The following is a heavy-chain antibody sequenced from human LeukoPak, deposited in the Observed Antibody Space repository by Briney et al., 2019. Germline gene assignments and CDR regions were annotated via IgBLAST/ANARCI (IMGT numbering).Heavy chain of an antibody. J-gene: IGHJ6*02. Sequence: GASVKVSCKASGGTFSSYAISWVRQAPGQGLEWMGGIIPIFGTANYAQKFQGRVTITTDESTSTAYMELSSLRSEDTAVYYCAKHPLRGGSYLYYYGMDVWGQGTTVTVSS. D-gene: IGHD1-26*01. CDR1: GGTFSSYA. CDR2: IIPIFGTA. V-gene: IGHV1-69*05. CDR3: AKHPLRGGSYLYYYGMDV.